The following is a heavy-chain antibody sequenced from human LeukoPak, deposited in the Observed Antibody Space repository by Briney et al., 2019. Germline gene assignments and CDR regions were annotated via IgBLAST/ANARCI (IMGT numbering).Heavy chain of an antibody. D-gene: IGHD6-6*01. J-gene: IGHJ4*02. CDR3: ARRLGIAARPLYFDY. V-gene: IGHV4-39*01. Sequence: PSETLSLTCTVSGGSISSSSYYWGWIRQPPGKGLEWIGSIYYSGSTYYNPSLKSRVTISVDTSKNQFSLKLSSVTAADTAVYYCARRLGIAARPLYFDYWGQGPRSPSPQ. CDR2: IYYSGST. CDR1: GGSISSSSYY.